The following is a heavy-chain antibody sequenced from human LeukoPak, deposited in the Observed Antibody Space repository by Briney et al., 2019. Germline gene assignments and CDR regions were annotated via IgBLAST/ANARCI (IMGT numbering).Heavy chain of an antibody. D-gene: IGHD3-10*01. CDR2: LSGGGGST. Sequence: GSLRLSCVPSGFVFSNYAMSWVRQAPGSGLEWVSGLSGGGGSTFYAESVKGRFTVSSDNSKNTLYLQMNSLRAEDTAVYYCAGNYGPYYFDYWGQGTLVTVSS. J-gene: IGHJ4*02. CDR3: AGNYGPYYFDY. CDR1: GFVFSNYA. V-gene: IGHV3-23*01.